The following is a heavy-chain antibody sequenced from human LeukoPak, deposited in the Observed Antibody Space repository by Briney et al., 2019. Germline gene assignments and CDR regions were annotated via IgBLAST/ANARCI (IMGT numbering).Heavy chain of an antibody. J-gene: IGHJ4*02. CDR1: GGSISSYY. CDR2: IYYSGST. D-gene: IGHD5/OR15-5a*01. V-gene: IGHV4-59*01. Sequence: SETLSLTCTVSGGSISSYYWSWIRQPPGKGLEWIGYIYYSGSTNYNPSLKSRVTISVDTSKNQFSLKLNSVTAADTAVYYCARGWNVYNFDYWGQGTLVTVSS. CDR3: ARGWNVYNFDY.